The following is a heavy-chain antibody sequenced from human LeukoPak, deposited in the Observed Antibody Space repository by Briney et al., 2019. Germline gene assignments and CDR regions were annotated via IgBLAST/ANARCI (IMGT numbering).Heavy chain of an antibody. CDR1: GFTFSSYG. CDR3: ARGRATFYDAFDI. J-gene: IGHJ3*02. D-gene: IGHD2/OR15-2a*01. Sequence: GGSLRLSCAASGFTFSSYGMSWVRQAPGKGLEWVSGISGSGGSTYYADSVKGRFTISRDNAKNSLYLQMNSLRAEDTAVYYCARGRATFYDAFDIWGQGTMVTVSS. CDR2: ISGSGGST. V-gene: IGHV3-23*01.